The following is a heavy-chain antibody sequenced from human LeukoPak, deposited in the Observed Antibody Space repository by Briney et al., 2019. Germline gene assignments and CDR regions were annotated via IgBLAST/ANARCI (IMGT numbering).Heavy chain of an antibody. V-gene: IGHV4-34*01. CDR1: GGSFSGYY. CDR3: AARHYYGSGSYYKRGFDY. D-gene: IGHD3-10*01. CDR2: INHSGST. J-gene: IGHJ4*02. Sequence: SETLSLTCAVYGGSFSGYYWSWIRQPPGKGLEWIGEINHSGSTNYNPSLKSRVTISVDTSKNQFSLKLSSVTAADTAVYYCAARHYYGSGSYYKRGFDYWGQGTLVTVSS.